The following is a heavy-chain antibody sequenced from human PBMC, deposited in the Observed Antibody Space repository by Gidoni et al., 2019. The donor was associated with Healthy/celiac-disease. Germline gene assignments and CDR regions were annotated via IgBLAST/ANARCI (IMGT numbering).Heavy chain of an antibody. J-gene: IGHJ4*02. CDR1: GGSIRSSSYY. CDR3: ARRRIAARAFDY. V-gene: IGHV4-39*01. D-gene: IGHD6-6*01. Sequence: QLQLQESGPGLVKPSETLSLTCTVSGGSIRSSSYYWGWIRQPPGKGLEWIGSIYYSGSTYYNPSLKSRVTISVDTSKNQFSLKLSSVTAADTAVYYCARRRIAARAFDYWGQGTLVTVSS. CDR2: IYYSGST.